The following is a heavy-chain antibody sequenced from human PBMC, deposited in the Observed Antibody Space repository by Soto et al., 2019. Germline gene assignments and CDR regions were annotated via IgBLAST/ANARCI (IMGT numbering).Heavy chain of an antibody. V-gene: IGHV5-10-1*01. Sequence: PGESLKISCKGSGYSFTSYWISWVRQMPGKGLEWMGRIDPSDSYTNYSPSFQGHVTISADKSISTAYLQWSSLKASDTAMYYCAVDIVVVPAAMLGPNWFDPWGQGTLVTVSS. J-gene: IGHJ5*02. CDR2: IDPSDSYT. D-gene: IGHD2-2*01. CDR1: GYSFTSYW. CDR3: AVDIVVVPAAMLGPNWFDP.